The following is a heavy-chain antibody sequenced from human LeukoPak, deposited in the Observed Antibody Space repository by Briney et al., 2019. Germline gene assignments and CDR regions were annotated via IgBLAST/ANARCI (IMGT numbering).Heavy chain of an antibody. D-gene: IGHD3-9*01. CDR2: IYYNGNT. CDR3: ARDLHDILTGYSRFDP. V-gene: IGHV4-59*01. Sequence: PSETLSLTCSVSGGSISSYYWTWIRQPPGKGLEWIGYIYYNGNTKSNPSLKSRVTISVDTSKNQFSLKLSSVTAADTAVYYCARDLHDILTGYSRFDPWGQGTLVTVSS. J-gene: IGHJ5*02. CDR1: GGSISSYY.